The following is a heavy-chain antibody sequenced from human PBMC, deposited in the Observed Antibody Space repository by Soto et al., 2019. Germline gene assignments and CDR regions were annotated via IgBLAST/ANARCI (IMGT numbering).Heavy chain of an antibody. D-gene: IGHD3-22*01. CDR3: ARSRYXYDSSGYYGSYYYGMDV. CDR1: GGSFSGYY. J-gene: IGHJ6*02. Sequence: KSSETLSLTCAVYGGSFSGYYWSWIRQPPGKGPEWIGEINHSGSTNYNPSLKSRVTISVDTSKNQFSLKLSSVTAADTAVYYCARSRYXYDSSGYYGSYYYGMDVWGQGTTVTVSS. CDR2: INHSGST. V-gene: IGHV4-34*01.